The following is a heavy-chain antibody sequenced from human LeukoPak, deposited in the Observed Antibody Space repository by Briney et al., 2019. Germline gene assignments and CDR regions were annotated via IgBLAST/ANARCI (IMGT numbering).Heavy chain of an antibody. V-gene: IGHV1-18*01. CDR2: ISAYNGNT. CDR1: GYTFTSYG. J-gene: IGHJ4*02. CDR3: ASSPLYSGSYYFDY. Sequence: ASVKVSCKASGYTFTSYGISWVRQAPGQGLEWMGWISAYNGNTNYAQKLQGRVTMTTDTSTSTAYMELRSLRSDDTAVYCCASSPLYSGSYYFDYWGQGTLVTVSS. D-gene: IGHD1-26*01.